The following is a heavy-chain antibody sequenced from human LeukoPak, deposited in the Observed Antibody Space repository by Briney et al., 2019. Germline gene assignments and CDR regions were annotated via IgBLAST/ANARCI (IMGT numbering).Heavy chain of an antibody. CDR2: ITSGGSYI. CDR1: GFTFSSSN. D-gene: IGHD1-26*01. V-gene: IGHV3-21*01. CDR3: ARYSGTYRDY. Sequence: GQSLRLSCAASGFTFSSSNMNWVRQAPGKGLEWVSSITSGGSYIFYADSVKGRFSISRDNAKNSLYLQMNSLRAEDTAVYYCARYSGTYRDYWGQGTLVTVSS. J-gene: IGHJ4*02.